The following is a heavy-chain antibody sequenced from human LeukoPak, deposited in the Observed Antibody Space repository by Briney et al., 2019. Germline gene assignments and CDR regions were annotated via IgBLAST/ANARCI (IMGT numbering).Heavy chain of an antibody. CDR1: GGSISSSSYY. V-gene: IGHV4-39*01. D-gene: IGHD6-19*01. Sequence: SETLSLTCTVSGGSISSSSYYWGWIRQPPGKGREWIVCIYYSGSTYYNPSLKSRVTISVDTSKNPFSLKLSSVTAADTAVYYCARLPAVAGIFDYWGQGTLVTVSS. CDR2: IYYSGST. CDR3: ARLPAVAGIFDY. J-gene: IGHJ4*02.